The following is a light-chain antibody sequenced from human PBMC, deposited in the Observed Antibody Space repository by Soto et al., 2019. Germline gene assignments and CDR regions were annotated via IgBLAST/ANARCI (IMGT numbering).Light chain of an antibody. V-gene: IGLV2-14*01. CDR2: EVT. CDR1: SSDVGDYDF. Sequence: QSVLTQPASVSGSPGQSITISCTGASSDVGDYDFVSWYLQHPGKVPKLIIYEVTKRPSGVSDRFSGSKSGNTASLTISGLQAEDEADYYCSSYTSSNTPLVFGTGTKVTVL. J-gene: IGLJ1*01. CDR3: SSYTSSNTPLV.